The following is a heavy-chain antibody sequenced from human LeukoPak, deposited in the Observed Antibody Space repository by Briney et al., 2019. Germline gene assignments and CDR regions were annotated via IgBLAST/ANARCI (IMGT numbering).Heavy chain of an antibody. CDR2: IFHSGTT. Sequence: SETLSLTCTVSGYSISDGFYWEWIRQTPGKGLEWIGSIFHSGTTYYNPSLKSRVTISTDTSKNQFSLKLSSVTAADTAVYYCARRVQLWLRGWFDPWGQGTLVTVSS. V-gene: IGHV4-38-2*02. D-gene: IGHD5-18*01. J-gene: IGHJ5*02. CDR1: GYSISDGFY. CDR3: ARRVQLWLRGWFDP.